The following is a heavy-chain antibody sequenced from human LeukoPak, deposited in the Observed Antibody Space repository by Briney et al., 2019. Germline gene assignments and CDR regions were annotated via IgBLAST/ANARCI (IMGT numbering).Heavy chain of an antibody. CDR2: IYYSGST. CDR3: ARTTVTTVDY. CDR1: GGSISSGGYY. J-gene: IGHJ4*02. Sequence: SETLSLTCTVSGGSISSGGYYWSWIRQHPGKGLEWIGYIYYSGSTYYNPSLKSRVTISVDTSKNQFSLKLSSVTAADTAVYYCARTTVTTVDYWGQGTLVTVSS. V-gene: IGHV4-31*03. D-gene: IGHD4-17*01.